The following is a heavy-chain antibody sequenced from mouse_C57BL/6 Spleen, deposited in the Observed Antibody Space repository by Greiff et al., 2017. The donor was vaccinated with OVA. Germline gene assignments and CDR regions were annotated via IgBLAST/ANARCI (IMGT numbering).Heavy chain of an antibody. J-gene: IGHJ3*01. CDR3: ASEGSSSYFGFAY. V-gene: IGHV2-6*01. D-gene: IGHD3-2*02. Sequence: VKLVESGPGLVAPSQSLSITCTVSGFSLTSYGVDWVRQSPGKGLEWLGVIWGVGSTNYNSALKSRLSISKDNSKSQVFLKMNSLQTDDTAMYYCASEGSSSYFGFAYWGQGTLVTVSA. CDR1: GFSLTSYG. CDR2: IWGVGST.